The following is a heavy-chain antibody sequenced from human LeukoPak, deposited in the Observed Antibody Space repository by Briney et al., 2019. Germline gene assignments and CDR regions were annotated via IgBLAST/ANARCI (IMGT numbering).Heavy chain of an antibody. J-gene: IGHJ4*02. CDR2: INPNSGGT. V-gene: IGHV1-2*02. D-gene: IGHD2-15*01. Sequence: ASVKVPCKASGYTFTGYYMHWVRQAPGQGLEWMGWINPNSGGTNYAQKFQGRVTMTRDTSISTAYMELSRLRSDDTAVYYCARGYCSGGSCYFFAYWGQGTLVTVSS. CDR3: ARGYCSGGSCYFFAY. CDR1: GYTFTGYY.